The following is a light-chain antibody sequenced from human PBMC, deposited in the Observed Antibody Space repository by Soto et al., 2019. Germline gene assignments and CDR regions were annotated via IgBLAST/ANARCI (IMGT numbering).Light chain of an antibody. J-gene: IGKJ1*01. CDR1: QGISGY. CDR2: AAS. V-gene: IGKV1-9*01. CDR3: QQTYTSVAT. Sequence: DIQLTQSPSFLSASVGARFPITCRASQGISGYLAWYQQPPGKAPKLLIYAASTLQDGVPSRFSGGGSGTAFSLIITGLQPGDSATYYCQQTYTSVATFGQGTKV.